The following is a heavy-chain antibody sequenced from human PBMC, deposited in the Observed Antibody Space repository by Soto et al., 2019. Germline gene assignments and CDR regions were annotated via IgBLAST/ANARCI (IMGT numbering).Heavy chain of an antibody. Sequence: VGSLRLSCAASGFTFSSYWMHWVRQAPGEGLVWVSYIKPDGSRTKDADSVKGRFTISRDNARNTLYLRMNSLRAEDTAVYYCARDNNWSYDSWGRGTLVTVSS. CDR3: ARDNNWSYDS. CDR1: GFTFSSYW. D-gene: IGHD1-1*01. J-gene: IGHJ4*02. CDR2: IKPDGSRT. V-gene: IGHV3-74*03.